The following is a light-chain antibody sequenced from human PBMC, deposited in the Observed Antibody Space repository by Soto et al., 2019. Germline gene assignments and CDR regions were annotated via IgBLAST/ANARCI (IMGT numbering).Light chain of an antibody. V-gene: IGKV1-33*01. CDR3: QQYYNLPNT. J-gene: IGKJ4*01. CDR2: DAS. Sequence: DIPITQSPSSLSASVGDIFTITCQARQDIRNSLTWYQQKPGKAPKLLIYDASNLETGVPSRFSGSGSWTDFTFTISSLQTEDIAKYYCQQYYNLPNTFGGGTKVEIK. CDR1: QDIRNS.